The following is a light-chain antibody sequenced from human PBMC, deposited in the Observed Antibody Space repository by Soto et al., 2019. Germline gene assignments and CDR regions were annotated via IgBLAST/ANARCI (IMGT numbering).Light chain of an antibody. CDR3: QQSYSTLGWT. CDR2: AAS. J-gene: IGKJ1*01. V-gene: IGKV1-39*01. CDR1: QSISSY. Sequence: DIQMTQSPSSLSASVGDRVTITCRASQSISSYLNWYQQKPGKAPKLLIYAASSLQSGVPSRFSGSGSGTDFTLTISSLLPEDFATYYCQQSYSTLGWTFGQGTKVDIK.